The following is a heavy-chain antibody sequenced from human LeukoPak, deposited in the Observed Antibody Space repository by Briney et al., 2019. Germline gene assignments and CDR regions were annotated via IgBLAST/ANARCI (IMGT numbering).Heavy chain of an antibody. CDR1: GASISSHY. V-gene: IGHV4-59*11. D-gene: IGHD6-19*01. J-gene: IGHJ3*02. Sequence: SETLSLTCTVSGASISSHYWSWIRQPPGKGLEWIGYIYYSGSTNSNPSLKSRVTISVDTSKNQFSLKLSSVTAADTAVYYCARVGLAVAGVVTPNAFDIWGQGTMVTVSS. CDR2: IYYSGST. CDR3: ARVGLAVAGVVTPNAFDI.